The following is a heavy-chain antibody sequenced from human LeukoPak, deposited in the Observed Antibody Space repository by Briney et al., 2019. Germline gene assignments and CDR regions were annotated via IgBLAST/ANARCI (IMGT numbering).Heavy chain of an antibody. V-gene: IGHV1-69*06. CDR2: IIPIFGTA. CDR3: ARTLYGDHLSYGMDV. Sequence: SVKVSCKASGGTFSSYAISWVRQAPGQGLEWMGGIIPIFGTASYAQKFQGRVTMTGDTSTSTVYMELGSLRSEDTAVYYCARTLYGDHLSYGMDVWGQGTTVTVSS. J-gene: IGHJ6*02. D-gene: IGHD4-17*01. CDR1: GGTFSSYA.